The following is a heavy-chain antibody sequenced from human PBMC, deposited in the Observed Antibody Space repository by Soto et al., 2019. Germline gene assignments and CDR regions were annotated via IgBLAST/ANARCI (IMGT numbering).Heavy chain of an antibody. Sequence: QVQLVESGGGVVQPGRSLRLSCAASGFTFSSYGMHWVRQAPGKGLEWVAVISYDGSNKYYADSVKGRFTISRDNSKNKLYLQMNSLRAEDTAVYYCAKDRDIVVVVAALPDYWGQGTLVTVSS. CDR2: ISYDGSNK. CDR3: AKDRDIVVVVAALPDY. J-gene: IGHJ4*02. V-gene: IGHV3-30*18. D-gene: IGHD2-15*01. CDR1: GFTFSSYG.